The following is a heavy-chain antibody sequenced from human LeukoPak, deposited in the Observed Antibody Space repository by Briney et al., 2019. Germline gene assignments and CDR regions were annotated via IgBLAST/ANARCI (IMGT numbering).Heavy chain of an antibody. D-gene: IGHD3-10*01. Sequence: SVKVSCKASGGTFSNYVISWVRQAPGQGLEWVGGIIPMFGTANYAQKFQGRATITTDESTSTGYMEMSSLRSEDTAVYYCARGYYYGSETYWHTNWFDPWGQGTPVTVSS. CDR3: ARGYYYGSETYWHTNWFDP. CDR2: IIPMFGTA. J-gene: IGHJ5*02. CDR1: GGTFSNYV. V-gene: IGHV1-69*05.